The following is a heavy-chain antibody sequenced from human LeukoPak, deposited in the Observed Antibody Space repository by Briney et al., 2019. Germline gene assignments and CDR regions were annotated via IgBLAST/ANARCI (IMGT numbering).Heavy chain of an antibody. J-gene: IGHJ4*02. V-gene: IGHV4-4*02. CDR3: ARGGVGAKFDY. D-gene: IGHD1-26*01. CDR1: GGSISSSNW. Sequence: SGTLSLTCAVSGGSISSSNWWSWIRQPPGKGLEWIGEIYHSGSTNYNPSLKSRVTISVDTSKNQLSLKLSSVTAADTAVYYCARGGVGAKFDYWGQGTLVTVSS. CDR2: IYHSGST.